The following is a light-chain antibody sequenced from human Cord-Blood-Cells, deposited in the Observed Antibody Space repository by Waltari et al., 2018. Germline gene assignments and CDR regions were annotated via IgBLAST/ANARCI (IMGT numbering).Light chain of an antibody. CDR3: CSYAGSYTYV. CDR2: EVS. Sequence: QYALTQPRSVSGSPGQSVTISCTGTSSDVGGYNYVSLYQQHPGKAPKLMIYEVSKRPSWVPDRFSGSKSGNTASLTISALQAEDEADYYCCSYAGSYTYVFGTGTKVTVL. J-gene: IGLJ1*01. CDR1: SSDVGGYNY. V-gene: IGLV2-11*01.